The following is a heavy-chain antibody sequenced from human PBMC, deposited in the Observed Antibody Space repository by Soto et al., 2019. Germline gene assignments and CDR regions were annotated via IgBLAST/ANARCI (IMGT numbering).Heavy chain of an antibody. Sequence: PSETLSLTWTLSGDSITSPYWSWIRQTPGNRLEWIGYIYENETNNYIPTLTSRVTVSIDTSENRFSLNLSSLTTADTAVYFFARGGNLYSTTASGVGGFDPWGQGTMVTVSS. J-gene: IGHJ5*02. CDR2: IYENETN. CDR1: GDSITSPY. CDR3: ARGGNLYSTTASGVGGFDP. V-gene: IGHV4-59*11. D-gene: IGHD2-2*01.